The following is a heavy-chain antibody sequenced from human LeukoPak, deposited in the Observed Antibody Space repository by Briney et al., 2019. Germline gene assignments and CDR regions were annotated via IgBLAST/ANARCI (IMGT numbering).Heavy chain of an antibody. CDR2: IYPGHSDT. J-gene: IGHJ4*02. V-gene: IGHV5-51*01. Sequence: XSXKXXGXXFTXYXXXWXXQMPGXGXEWMGIIYPGHSDTRYSPSFQGQVTISADKSISTAYLQWSSLKASDTAMYYCARLLGPYCSSTSCYEYFDYWGQGTLVTVSS. CDR3: ARLLGPYCSSTSCYEYFDY. D-gene: IGHD2-2*01. CDR1: GXXFTXYX.